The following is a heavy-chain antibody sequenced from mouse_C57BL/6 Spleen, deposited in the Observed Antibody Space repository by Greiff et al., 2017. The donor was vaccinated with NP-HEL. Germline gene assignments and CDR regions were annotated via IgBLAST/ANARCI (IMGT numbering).Heavy chain of an antibody. CDR1: GYTFTNYW. D-gene: IGHD1-1*01. CDR3: ARRAHYYGSSYWYFDV. CDR2: IYPGGGYT. J-gene: IGHJ1*03. V-gene: IGHV1-63*01. Sequence: VQGVESGAELVRPGTSVKMSCKASGYTFTNYWIGWAKQRPGHGLEWIGDIYPGGGYTNYNEKFKGKATLTADKSSSTAYMQFSSLTSEDSAIYYCARRAHYYGSSYWYFDVWGTGTTVTVSS.